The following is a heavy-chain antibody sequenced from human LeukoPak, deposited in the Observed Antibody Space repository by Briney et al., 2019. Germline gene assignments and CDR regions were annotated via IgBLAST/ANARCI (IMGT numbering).Heavy chain of an antibody. Sequence: VKVSCKASGYTFTSYGISWVRHAPGQGLEWMGWISAYNGNTNYAQKLQGRVTMTTDTSTSTAYMELRSLRSDDTAVYYCARAKQQLGSGYYYYGMDVWGKGTTVTVSS. V-gene: IGHV1-18*04. D-gene: IGHD6-13*01. CDR1: GYTFTSYG. CDR3: ARAKQQLGSGYYYYGMDV. J-gene: IGHJ6*04. CDR2: ISAYNGNT.